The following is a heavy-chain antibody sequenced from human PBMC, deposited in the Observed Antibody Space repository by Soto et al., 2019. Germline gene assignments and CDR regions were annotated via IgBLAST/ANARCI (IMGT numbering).Heavy chain of an antibody. V-gene: IGHV4-59*01. CDR3: ARGDSSTWLFDY. D-gene: IGHD6-13*01. CDR1: GGSISSYY. Sequence: QVQLQESGPGLVKPSETLSLTCTVSGGSISSYYWSWIRQPPGKGLEWIGYMYYSGSTNHNPSLKSRVSISVDTSKNQVSLKLSSVTAADTAVYYCARGDSSTWLFDYWGQGTLVTVSS. CDR2: MYYSGST. J-gene: IGHJ4*02.